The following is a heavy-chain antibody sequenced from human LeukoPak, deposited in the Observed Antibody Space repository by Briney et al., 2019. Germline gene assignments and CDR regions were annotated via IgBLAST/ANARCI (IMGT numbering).Heavy chain of an antibody. V-gene: IGHV4-34*01. J-gene: IGHJ4*02. Sequence: SETLSLTCAVYGGSFSGYYWSWIRQPPGKGLEWIGEINHSGSTNYNPSLKSRVTISVDTSKNQFSLKLSFVTAADTAVYYCARVFYLGYYYDSSGIDYWGQGTLVTVSS. D-gene: IGHD3-22*01. CDR2: INHSGST. CDR1: GGSFSGYY. CDR3: ARVFYLGYYYDSSGIDY.